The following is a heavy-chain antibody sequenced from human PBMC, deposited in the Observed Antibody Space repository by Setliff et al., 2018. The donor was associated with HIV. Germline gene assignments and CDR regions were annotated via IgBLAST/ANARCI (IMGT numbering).Heavy chain of an antibody. D-gene: IGHD3-3*01. Sequence: SETLSLTCTVSGASVSTTGYYWGWLRQSPGKGLQWIGTTFYSGSTYYNPSLKRRVTISLDTSNNDFSLTLTSVTAADTALYFCATYLSYNYLDGAFDIWGRGTMVTVSS. J-gene: IGHJ3*02. CDR2: TFYSGST. CDR3: ATYLSYNYLDGAFDI. CDR1: GASVSTTGYY. V-gene: IGHV4-39*02.